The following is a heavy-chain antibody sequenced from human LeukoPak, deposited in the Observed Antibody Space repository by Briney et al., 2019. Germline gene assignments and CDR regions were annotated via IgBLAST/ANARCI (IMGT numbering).Heavy chain of an antibody. CDR2: IYTCGST. CDR3: ARSYGSSRYPHFDY. J-gene: IGHJ4*02. V-gene: IGHV4-61*02. Sequence: PSETLSLTCAVSGGSISSGSYYWSWIRQPAGKGLEWIGRIYTCGSTNYNPSLKSRVTISVDTSKNQFSLKLSSVTAADTAVYYCARSYGSSRYPHFDYWGQGTLVTVSS. CDR1: GGSISSGSYY. D-gene: IGHD6-13*01.